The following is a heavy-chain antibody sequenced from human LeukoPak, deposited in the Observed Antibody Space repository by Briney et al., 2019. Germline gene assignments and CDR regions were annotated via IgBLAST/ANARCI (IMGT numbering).Heavy chain of an antibody. CDR1: GFTFSNYW. V-gene: IGHV3-7*01. CDR2: IKEDGSDK. D-gene: IGHD6-19*01. J-gene: IGHJ4*02. CDR3: ARVEQCLLRAFFDY. Sequence: PGGSLRLSCAASGFTFSNYWLSWVRQSPGKGLEWVANIKEDGSDKYYVDSVKGRFTISRDNAKNSLYLQMNSLRAEDTAVYFCARVEQCLLRAFFDYWGQGTLVTVSS.